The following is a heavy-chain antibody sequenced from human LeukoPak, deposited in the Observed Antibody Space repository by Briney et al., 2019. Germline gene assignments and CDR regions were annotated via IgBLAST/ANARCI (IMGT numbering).Heavy chain of an antibody. CDR2: IYSSGST. CDR1: GGSISSYY. V-gene: IGHV4-59*13. J-gene: IGHJ4*02. D-gene: IGHD4-23*01. Sequence: SETLSLTCTVSGGSISSYYWRWIRQPPGKGLEWIGYIYSSGSTKYSPSLKSRVAISLDTSKNDFSLRLSSVTAADTAVYYCARDRGYGGIFDYWGQGTLVTVYS. CDR3: ARDRGYGGIFDY.